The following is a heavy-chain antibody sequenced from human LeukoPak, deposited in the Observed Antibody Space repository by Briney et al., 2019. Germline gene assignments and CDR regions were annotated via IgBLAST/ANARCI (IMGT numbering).Heavy chain of an antibody. V-gene: IGHV3-21*01. Sequence: GGSLRLSCAASGFTFSSYSMNWVRQAPGKGLEWVSSISSSSSYIYYADSVKGRFTISRDNAKNSLYLQMNSLRAEDTAVYYCARVKGRWFGELSTTPYYFDYWGQGTLVTVSS. CDR3: ARVKGRWFGELSTTPYYFDY. D-gene: IGHD3-10*01. CDR1: GFTFSSYS. CDR2: ISSSSSYI. J-gene: IGHJ4*02.